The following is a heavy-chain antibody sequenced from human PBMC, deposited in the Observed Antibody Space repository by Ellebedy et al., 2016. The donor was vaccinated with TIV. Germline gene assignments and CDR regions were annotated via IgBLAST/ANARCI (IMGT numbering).Heavy chain of an antibody. Sequence: PGGSLRLSCAASGFSFSSYSMTWVRQAPGKGLEWVSAISPGGGPTYYADPVKGRFTMSSDKSKNLLYLQMNSLRAEDTAVYYCGNKYTGFTNPDFDSWGQGTLVTVSS. CDR3: GNKYTGFTNPDFDS. CDR1: GFSFSSYS. CDR2: ISPGGGPT. D-gene: IGHD1-1*01. V-gene: IGHV3-23*01. J-gene: IGHJ4*02.